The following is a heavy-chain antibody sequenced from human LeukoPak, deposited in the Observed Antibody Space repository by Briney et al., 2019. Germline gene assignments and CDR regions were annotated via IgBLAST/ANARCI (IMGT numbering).Heavy chain of an antibody. J-gene: IGHJ4*02. Sequence: GGSLRLSCAASGFTFSSYAMSWVRQAPGKVLEWVSGISGSGPYTFYTDSVKGRFTISRDSSKNTLYLQMNSLRAEDTALYYCAKHGYCSGISCFFDFWGQGTLVTVSS. CDR3: AKHGYCSGISCFFDF. D-gene: IGHD2-2*03. CDR1: GFTFSSYA. CDR2: ISGSGPYT. V-gene: IGHV3-23*01.